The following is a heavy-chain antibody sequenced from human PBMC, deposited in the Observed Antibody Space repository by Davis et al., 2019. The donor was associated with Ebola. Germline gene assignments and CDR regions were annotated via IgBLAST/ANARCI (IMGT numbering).Heavy chain of an antibody. CDR1: GFTFSSYA. V-gene: IGHV3-30-3*01. CDR3: ARDRYTFAGYMDV. CDR2: ISYDGSNK. D-gene: IGHD3-16*02. J-gene: IGHJ6*04. Sequence: GGSLRLSCAASGFTFSSYAMHWVRQAPGKGLEWVAVISYDGSNKYYADSVKGRFTISRDNSKNTLYLQMNSLRAEDTAVYYCARDRYTFAGYMDVWGKGTTVTVSS.